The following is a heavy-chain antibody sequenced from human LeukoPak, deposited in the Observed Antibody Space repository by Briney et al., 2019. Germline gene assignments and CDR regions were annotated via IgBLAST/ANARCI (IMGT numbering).Heavy chain of an antibody. V-gene: IGHV4-61*01. D-gene: IGHD6-13*01. CDR1: GASISSGSYY. CDR2: IYYSGST. CDR3: ARDGEVLSSSWLWFDP. Sequence: SETLSLTCTVSGASISSGSYYWSWIRQPPGKGLEWIGYIYYSGSTNYNPSLKSRVTISVDTSKNQFSLKVRSVTAADTAVYYCARDGEVLSSSWLWFDPWGQGTLVTVSS. J-gene: IGHJ5*02.